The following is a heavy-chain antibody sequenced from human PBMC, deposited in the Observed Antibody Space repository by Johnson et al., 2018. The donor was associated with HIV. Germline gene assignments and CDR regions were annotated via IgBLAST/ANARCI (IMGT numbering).Heavy chain of an antibody. Sequence: QMQLVESGGGVVQPGRSMRLSCVASGFTFHSYAMHWVRQAPGKGLEWVAVIWYDGTDKYYADSVKGRFTISRDNSKNTLYLQMNSLRVEDTAVYYCAKGRNTYGADVFDIWGQGTMVTVSS. J-gene: IGHJ3*02. CDR1: GFTFHSYA. V-gene: IGHV3-30*04. D-gene: IGHD4/OR15-4a*01. CDR3: AKGRNTYGADVFDI. CDR2: IWYDGTDK.